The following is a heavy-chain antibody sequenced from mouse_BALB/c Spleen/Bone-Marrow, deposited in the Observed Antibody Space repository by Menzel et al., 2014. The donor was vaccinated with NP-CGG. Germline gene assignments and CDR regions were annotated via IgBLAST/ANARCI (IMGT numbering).Heavy chain of an antibody. D-gene: IGHD1-2*01. Sequence: VQLQQSGGGLVQPGGSLNLACVASGFDFGRYWISWARQAPGKGLEWIGEINPGSSTINYSPSLKDKFIMSRDNAKNTLYLQMRKVRSEDTALYYCARLGYYGYHDNWGQGTTLTVSS. CDR1: GFDFGRYW. CDR3: ARLGYYGYHDN. V-gene: IGHV4-2*02. J-gene: IGHJ2*01. CDR2: INPGSSTI.